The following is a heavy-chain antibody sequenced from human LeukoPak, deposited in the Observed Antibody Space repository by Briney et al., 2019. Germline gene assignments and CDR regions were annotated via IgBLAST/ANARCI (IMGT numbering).Heavy chain of an antibody. J-gene: IGHJ5*02. Sequence: GESLKISCKGSGYSFTNYWIVWVRQMPGRGLEYMGFIYPGDSNTRYSPSFQGQVTISADKSISTAYMQWSSLKASDTAMYFCARHRISDYDSGVSWCDPWGQGTLVTVSS. CDR3: ARHRISDYDSGVSWCDP. D-gene: IGHD5-12*01. V-gene: IGHV5-51*01. CDR1: GYSFTNYW. CDR2: IYPGDSNT.